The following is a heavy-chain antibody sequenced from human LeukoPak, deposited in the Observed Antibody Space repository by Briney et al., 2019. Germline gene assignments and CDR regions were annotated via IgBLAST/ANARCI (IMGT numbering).Heavy chain of an antibody. D-gene: IGHD3-9*01. Sequence: GGSLRLSCAASGFTFSSYEMNWVRQAPGKGLEWVSYISSSGSTIYYADSVKGRFTISRDNAKNSLYLQMNSLRAEDTAVYYCARHSPLRYFDWLSMGAFDIWGQGTMVTVSS. J-gene: IGHJ3*02. CDR2: ISSSGSTI. CDR3: ARHSPLRYFDWLSMGAFDI. CDR1: GFTFSSYE. V-gene: IGHV3-48*03.